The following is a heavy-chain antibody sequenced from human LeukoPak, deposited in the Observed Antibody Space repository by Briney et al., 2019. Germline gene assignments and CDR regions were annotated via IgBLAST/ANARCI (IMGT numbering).Heavy chain of an antibody. J-gene: IGHJ4*02. CDR2: IYSGGST. V-gene: IGHV3-53*01. Sequence: PGGSLRLSCAASGFTVSSNHMSWVRQAPGKGLEWVSVIYSGGSTYYADSVKGRFTISRDNSKNTLYLQMNSPRAEDTAVYYCARRITRRGIDYWGQGTLVTVSS. CDR3: ARRITRRGIDY. CDR1: GFTVSSNH. D-gene: IGHD1-20*01.